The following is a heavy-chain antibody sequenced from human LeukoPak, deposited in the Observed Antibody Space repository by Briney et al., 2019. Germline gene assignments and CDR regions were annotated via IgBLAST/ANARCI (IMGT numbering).Heavy chain of an antibody. CDR3: ARGIQEDYYDSSGYYYSWFDP. CDR2: LYHSGST. CDR1: GGSISSGGYS. J-gene: IGHJ5*02. D-gene: IGHD3-22*01. Sequence: SQTLSLTCAVSGGSISSGGYSWSWIRQPPGKGLEWIGYLYHSGSTYYNPSLKSRVTISVDRSKNQFPLKLSSVTAADTAVYYCARGIQEDYYDSSGYYYSWFDPWGQGTLVTVSS. V-gene: IGHV4-30-2*01.